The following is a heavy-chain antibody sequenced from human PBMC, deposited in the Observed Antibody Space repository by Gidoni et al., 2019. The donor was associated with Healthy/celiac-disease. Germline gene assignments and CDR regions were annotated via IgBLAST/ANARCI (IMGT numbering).Heavy chain of an antibody. CDR1: GFSLSTSGVG. J-gene: IGHJ5*02. CDR2: IYWDDDK. V-gene: IGHV2-5*02. Sequence: QITLKESGPTLVKPTQTLTLTCTFSGFSLSTSGVGVGWIRQPPGKALEWLALIYWDDDKRYSPSLKSRLTITKDTSKNQVVLTMTNMDPVDTATYYCAHSITTMVRGVRWFDPWGQGTLVTVSS. D-gene: IGHD3-10*01. CDR3: AHSITTMVRGVRWFDP.